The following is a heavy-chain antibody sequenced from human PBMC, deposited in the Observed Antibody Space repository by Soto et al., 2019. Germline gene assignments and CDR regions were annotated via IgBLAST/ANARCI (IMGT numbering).Heavy chain of an antibody. CDR2: ISYDGSNK. D-gene: IGHD5-18*01. Sequence: GGSLRLSCAASGFTFSSYGMHWVRRAPGKGLEWVAVISYDGSNKYYADSVKGRFTISRDNSKNTLYLQMNSLRAEDTAVYYCAKGYSYGLIDYWGQGTPVTVSS. J-gene: IGHJ4*02. V-gene: IGHV3-30*18. CDR1: GFTFSSYG. CDR3: AKGYSYGLIDY.